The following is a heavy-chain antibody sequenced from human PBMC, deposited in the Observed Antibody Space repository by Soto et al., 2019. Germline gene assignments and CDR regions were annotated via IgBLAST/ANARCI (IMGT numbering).Heavy chain of an antibody. CDR2: IIPIFGTA. V-gene: IGHV1-69*12. CDR3: ATRVVTAQYGVVDY. Sequence: QVQLVQSGAEVTKPGSSVKVSCKASGGTFSSYAISWVRQAPGQGLEWMGGIIPIFGTANYAQKFQGRVTITADESTSKSDMELSSLRSEDTAVYYCATRVVTAQYGVVDYWGQGTLVTVSS. J-gene: IGHJ4*02. CDR1: GGTFSSYA. D-gene: IGHD2-21*02.